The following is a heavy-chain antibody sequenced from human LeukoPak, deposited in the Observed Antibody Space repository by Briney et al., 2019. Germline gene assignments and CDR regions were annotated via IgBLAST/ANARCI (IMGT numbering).Heavy chain of an antibody. D-gene: IGHD6-19*01. V-gene: IGHV3-23*01. CDR2: ISGSGGST. CDR1: GFTFSSYA. CDR3: ANSKAVAGMPNDY. J-gene: IGHJ4*02. Sequence: GGSLRLSCAASGFTFSSYAMSWVRQAPGKGLEWVSAISGSGGSTYYADSVKGRFTISRDNSKNTLYLQMNSLRAEDTAVYYCANSKAVAGMPNDYWGQGTLVTVSS.